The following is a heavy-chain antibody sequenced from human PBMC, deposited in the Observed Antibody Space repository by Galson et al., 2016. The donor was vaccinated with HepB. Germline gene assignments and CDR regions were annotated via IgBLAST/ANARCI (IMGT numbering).Heavy chain of an antibody. Sequence: TLSLTCTVSGDTISITGYFWSWIRQHPERGLEWIGYISHSGSAYFKPSLKSRVTISVDTSKNQFSLDLRSVTAADKAVYFCARYGSWTGFDQWGQGTLVTVSS. D-gene: IGHD6-13*01. CDR1: GDTISITGYF. J-gene: IGHJ4*02. CDR3: ARYGSWTGFDQ. CDR2: ISHSGSA. V-gene: IGHV4-31*03.